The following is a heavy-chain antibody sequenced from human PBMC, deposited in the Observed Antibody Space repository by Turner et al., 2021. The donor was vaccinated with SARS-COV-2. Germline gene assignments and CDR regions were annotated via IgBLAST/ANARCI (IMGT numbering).Heavy chain of an antibody. CDR1: GFTVRSYS. V-gene: IGHV3-48*01. D-gene: IGHD6-13*01. CDR3: ASEDRCSFRRYYYGMDV. Sequence: QVCVSVGGLVPPGCSMSVPCAYSGFTVRSYSMNWVRQDPVARLEWLLSSVTSLSTRCDADSWKGRVTVSMNSAKHSLYLQMYSLRAYDTAAYYCASEDRCSFRRYYYGMDVWGQRTMVTVSS. CDR2: SVTSLSTR. J-gene: IGHJ6*02.